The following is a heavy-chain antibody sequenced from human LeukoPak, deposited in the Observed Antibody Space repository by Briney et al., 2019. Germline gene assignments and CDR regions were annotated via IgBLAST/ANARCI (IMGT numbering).Heavy chain of an antibody. CDR3: ARVDRPYSSSVGY. CDR1: GYTLNGYY. CDR2: INPNTGGT. V-gene: IGHV1-2*02. Sequence: ASVKVSCKASGYTLNGYYMHWVRQAPGEGLEWMGWINPNTGGTNYAQKFQGRVTMTRDTSISTAYMELSRLRSDDTAVYYCARVDRPYSSSVGYWGQGTLVTVSS. J-gene: IGHJ4*02. D-gene: IGHD6-19*01.